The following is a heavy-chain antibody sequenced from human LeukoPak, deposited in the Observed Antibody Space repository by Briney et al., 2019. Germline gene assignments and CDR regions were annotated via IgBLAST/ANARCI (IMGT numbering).Heavy chain of an antibody. CDR2: MNPNSGDT. CDR3: ARGGSPPHAFDI. CDR1: GYTFTSYD. J-gene: IGHJ3*02. Sequence: ASVKVSCKASGYTFTSYDLNWVRQATGQGLEWMGWMNPNSGDTGYAQKLQGRVTMTTDTSTSTAYMELRSLRSDDTAVYYCARGGSPPHAFDIWGQGTMVTVSS. V-gene: IGHV1-8*01.